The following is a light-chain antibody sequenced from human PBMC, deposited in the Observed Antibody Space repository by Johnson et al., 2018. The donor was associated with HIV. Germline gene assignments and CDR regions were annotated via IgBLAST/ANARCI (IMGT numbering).Light chain of an antibody. CDR1: SSNIGNNY. J-gene: IGLJ1*01. Sequence: HSVLTQPPSVSAAPGQKVTISCSGSSSNIGNNYVSWYQQLPGTAPKLLIYDNNKRPSGIPDRFSCSKSGTSATLGITGLQTGDEADYYCGTWDSRLSAYVFGTGTKVTVL. CDR3: GTWDSRLSAYV. V-gene: IGLV1-51*01. CDR2: DNN.